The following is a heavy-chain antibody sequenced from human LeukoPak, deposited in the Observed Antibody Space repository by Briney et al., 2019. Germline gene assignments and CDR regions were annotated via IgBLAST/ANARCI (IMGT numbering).Heavy chain of an antibody. CDR2: IKQDGSEK. CDR3: ARDQRYRSSWYGWSH. D-gene: IGHD6-13*01. V-gene: IGHV3-7*01. Sequence: AGGSLRLSCAASGFTFSSYWMSWVRQAPGKGLEWVANIKQDGSEKYYVDSVKGRFTISRDNAKNSLYLQMNSLRAEDTAVYYCARDQRYRSSWYGWSHWGQGTLVTVSS. CDR1: GFTFSSYW. J-gene: IGHJ4*02.